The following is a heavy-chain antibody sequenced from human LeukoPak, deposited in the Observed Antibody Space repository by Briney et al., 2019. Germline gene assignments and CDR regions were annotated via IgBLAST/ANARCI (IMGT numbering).Heavy chain of an antibody. CDR3: ARETTMVRGVRWFDP. D-gene: IGHD3-10*01. CDR2: IYYSGST. CDR1: GGSFSGYY. V-gene: IGHV4-31*11. Sequence: SETLSLTCAVYGGSFSGYYWSWIRQHPGKGLEWIGYIYYSGSTYYNPSLKSRVTISVDTSKNQFSLKLSSVTAADTAVYYCARETTMVRGVRWFDPWGQGTLVTVSS. J-gene: IGHJ5*02.